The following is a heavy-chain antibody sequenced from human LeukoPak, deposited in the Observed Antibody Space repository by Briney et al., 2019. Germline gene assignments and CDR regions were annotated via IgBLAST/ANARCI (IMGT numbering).Heavy chain of an antibody. CDR1: GYTFNSYD. V-gene: IGHV1-8*01. D-gene: IGHD6-13*01. CDR3: ARVPGPAYSSSWYWVDY. CDR2: MNPNSGNT. Sequence: ASVKVSCKASGYTFNSYDINWVRQATGQGLEWLGWMNPNSGNTGYAQKFQGRVTMTRNTSISTAYMELSSLRSEDTAVYYCARVPGPAYSSSWYWVDYWGQGTLVTVSS. J-gene: IGHJ4*02.